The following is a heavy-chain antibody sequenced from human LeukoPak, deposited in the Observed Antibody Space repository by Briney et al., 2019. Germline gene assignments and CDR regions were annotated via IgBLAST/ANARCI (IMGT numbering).Heavy chain of an antibody. J-gene: IGHJ4*02. CDR1: RCTFSSYS. Sequence: GGSLRLSCAASRCTFSSYSVNWVSQAPGKGLEWVSSISSRSSYIYYADSVKGRFTISRDNAKNSLFLQMNSLRAEDTAVYFCARDYSSSRYIDYWGQGTLFTVSS. CDR2: ISSRSSYI. CDR3: ARDYSSSRYIDY. V-gene: IGHV3-21*01. D-gene: IGHD6-13*01.